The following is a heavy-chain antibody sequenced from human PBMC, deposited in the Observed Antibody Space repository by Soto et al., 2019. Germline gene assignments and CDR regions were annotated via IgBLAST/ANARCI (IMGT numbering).Heavy chain of an antibody. CDR3: AATTDQRYNWFDP. CDR1: GGFISSYY. D-gene: IGHD4-4*01. V-gene: IGHV4-59*01. Sequence: SETLSLTCTVSGGFISSYYWSWIRQPPGKGLEWIGYIYYSGSTNYNPSLKSRVTISVDTSKNQFSLKLSSVTAADTAVYYCAATTDQRYNWFDPWGQGTLVTVSS. J-gene: IGHJ5*02. CDR2: IYYSGST.